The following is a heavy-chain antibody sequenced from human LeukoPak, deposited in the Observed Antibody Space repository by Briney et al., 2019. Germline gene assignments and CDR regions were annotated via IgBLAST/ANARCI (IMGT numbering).Heavy chain of an antibody. Sequence: GGSLSLSCAASGFTFDDYAMHWVRQAPGKGLEWVANIKQDGSEEHYVDSVKGRFTIYRDNAKNSLYLQMNSLRAEDTAVYYCARDLGHYGSGGNDYWGQGTLVTVSS. D-gene: IGHD3-10*01. V-gene: IGHV3-7*01. CDR3: ARDLGHYGSGGNDY. CDR1: GFTFDDYA. J-gene: IGHJ4*02. CDR2: IKQDGSEE.